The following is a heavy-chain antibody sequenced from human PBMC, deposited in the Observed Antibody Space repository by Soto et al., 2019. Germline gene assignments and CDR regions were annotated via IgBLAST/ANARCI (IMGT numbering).Heavy chain of an antibody. D-gene: IGHD2-8*01. CDR1: GFTFNIHN. Sequence: GGSLRLSCSASGFTFNIHNMNWVRQAPGKGLEWVSSISSRSSYIYYSDSVKDRFTISRDNAKNSLYLQMNSLRAEDTAVYYCARDNVPSDFFDSWGQGTLVTVSS. CDR2: ISSRSSYI. V-gene: IGHV3-21*01. CDR3: ARDNVPSDFFDS. J-gene: IGHJ4*02.